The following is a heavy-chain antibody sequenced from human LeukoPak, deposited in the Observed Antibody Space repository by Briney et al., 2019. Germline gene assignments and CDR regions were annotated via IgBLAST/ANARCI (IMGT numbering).Heavy chain of an antibody. CDR2: IYYSGST. Sequence: PSETLSLTCTVSGGSISSYYWSWIRQPPGKGPEWIGYIYYSGSTNYNPSLKSRVTISVDTSKNQFSLKLSSVTAADTAVYYCARLTTGVDYWGQGTLVTVSS. CDR3: ARLTTGVDY. J-gene: IGHJ4*02. V-gene: IGHV4-59*08. CDR1: GGSISSYY. D-gene: IGHD4-11*01.